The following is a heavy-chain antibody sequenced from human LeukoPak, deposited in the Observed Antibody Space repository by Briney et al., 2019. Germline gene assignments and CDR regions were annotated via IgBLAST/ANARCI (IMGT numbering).Heavy chain of an antibody. CDR2: INPSGGTT. CDR1: GYIFTSYY. CDR3: ARFAVHRRLAVNGQFGLDY. Sequence: GASVKVSCKASGYIFTSYYIHWVRQAPGQGLEWMGIINPSGGTTNYAQKFQGRVTMTRDTSTSTVYMELSSLRSEDTAVYYCARFAVHRRLAVNGQFGLDYWGQGTLATVSS. V-gene: IGHV1-46*01. J-gene: IGHJ4*02. D-gene: IGHD6-19*01.